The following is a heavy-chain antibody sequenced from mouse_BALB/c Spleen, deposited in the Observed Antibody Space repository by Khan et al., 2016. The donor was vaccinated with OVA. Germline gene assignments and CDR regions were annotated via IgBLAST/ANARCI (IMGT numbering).Heavy chain of an antibody. CDR2: ISYSGRT. CDR1: GYSITSDYA. J-gene: IGHJ2*01. V-gene: IGHV3-2*02. CDR3: ARSVTITTVVATDFDY. D-gene: IGHD1-1*01. Sequence: EVQLVESGPGLVNPSQSLSLTYTVTGYSITSDYAWNWIRQFPGNKLEWMGYISYSGRTSYNPSLKSRISITRDTSKNQVFLQLNSVTTEDTASYCCARSVTITTVVATDFDYWGQGTTLTVSS.